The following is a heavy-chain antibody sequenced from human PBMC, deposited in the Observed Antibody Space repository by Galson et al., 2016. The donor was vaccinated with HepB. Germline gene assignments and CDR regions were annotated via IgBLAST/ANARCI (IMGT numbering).Heavy chain of an antibody. CDR1: GFPFNSYF. CDR2: VDTSGTQK. Sequence: SLRLSCAASGFPFNSYFMHWVRQVPGKGLEWLSRVDTSGTQKVYADSVKGRFTISRDNAKNALYLQMNSLKVDDTAVYYCVRDKYGYNYWGQGTLVTVSS. V-gene: IGHV3-74*01. J-gene: IGHJ4*02. D-gene: IGHD5-24*01. CDR3: VRDKYGYNY.